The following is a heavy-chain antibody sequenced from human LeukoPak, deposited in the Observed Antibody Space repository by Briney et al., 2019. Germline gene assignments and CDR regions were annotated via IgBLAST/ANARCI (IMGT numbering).Heavy chain of an antibody. CDR1: GGTFSSYA. V-gene: IGHV1-69*05. J-gene: IGHJ6*03. Sequence: ASVKVSCKASGGTFSSYAISWVRQAPGQGLEWMGGIIPIFGTANYAQKFQGRVTITTDESTSTAYMELSSLRSEDTAVYYCARDLGYYDSSLYYMDVWGKGTTVIVSS. CDR2: IIPIFGTA. D-gene: IGHD3-22*01. CDR3: ARDLGYYDSSLYYMDV.